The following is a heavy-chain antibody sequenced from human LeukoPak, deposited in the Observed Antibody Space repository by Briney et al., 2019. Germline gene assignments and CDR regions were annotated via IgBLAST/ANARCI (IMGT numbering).Heavy chain of an antibody. D-gene: IGHD6-13*01. CDR3: ARGSRKSIAAAGTFGFGGSDFDY. CDR1: GGSISSYH. J-gene: IGHJ4*02. V-gene: IGHV4-59*01. Sequence: SETLSLTCTVSGGSISSYHWSWIRQPPGKGLEWIGYIYYSGSTNYNPSLKTRFTISVDTSKNQFSLKLRSVTAADTAVYYCARGSRKSIAAAGTFGFGGSDFDYWGQGTLVTVSS. CDR2: IYYSGST.